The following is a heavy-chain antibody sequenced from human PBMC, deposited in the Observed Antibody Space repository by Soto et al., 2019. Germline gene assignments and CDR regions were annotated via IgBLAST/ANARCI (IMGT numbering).Heavy chain of an antibody. CDR1: GYTFTDYW. Sequence: GESLKISCKGSGYTFTDYWIAWVRHMPGKGLEWLGIIYPGDSDTTYSPSFQGQVTISADKSINTAYLQWSSLEASDTAMYYCARLWAAASLGLDYWGRGTLVTVSS. CDR2: IYPGDSDT. D-gene: IGHD6-25*01. J-gene: IGHJ4*02. V-gene: IGHV5-51*01. CDR3: ARLWAAASLGLDY.